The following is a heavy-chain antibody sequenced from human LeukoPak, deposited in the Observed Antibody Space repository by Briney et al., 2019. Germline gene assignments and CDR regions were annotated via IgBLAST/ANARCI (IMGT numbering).Heavy chain of an antibody. CDR1: GFTFSTYA. J-gene: IGHJ6*03. CDR3: AKDLAHAYYYMDV. Sequence: GGSLRLSCAASGFTFSTYAMSWVRQAPGKGLEWVSVISSSGGSTYYADSVKGRFTISRDNSKNTLYLQMNSLRAEDTAVYYCAKDLAHAYYYMDVWGKGTTVTVSS. V-gene: IGHV3-23*01. CDR2: ISSSGGST.